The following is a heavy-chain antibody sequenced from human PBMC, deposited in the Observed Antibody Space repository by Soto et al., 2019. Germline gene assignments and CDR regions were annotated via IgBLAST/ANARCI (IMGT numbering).Heavy chain of an antibody. D-gene: IGHD6-19*01. J-gene: IGHJ5*02. CDR1: GSSISSYY. V-gene: IGHV4-59*01. CDR2: IYYSGST. Sequence: PSETLSLTCTVSGSSISSYYWSWIRQPPGKGLEWIGYIYYSGSTNHNPSLKSRVTISVDTSKNQFSLKLSSVTAADTAVYYCARAKENIAVAENWFDPWGQGTLVTVSS. CDR3: ARAKENIAVAENWFDP.